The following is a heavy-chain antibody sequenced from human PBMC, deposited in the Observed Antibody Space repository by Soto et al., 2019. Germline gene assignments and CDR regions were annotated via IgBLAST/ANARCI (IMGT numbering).Heavy chain of an antibody. Sequence: QVQLQESGPGLLKPSETLSLTCAVSGYSIGRGYYWGWIRQPPGKGLEWIGSLYRSGNTYYNPALKSRFTISSDTSKNQFSLKLSSVTAADTAVYFWGRDRGIQFWRIEYWGQGTLVTVSS. D-gene: IGHD3-16*01. V-gene: IGHV4-38-2*01. J-gene: IGHJ4*02. CDR1: GYSIGRGYY. CDR2: LYRSGNT. CDR3: GRDRGIQFWRIEY.